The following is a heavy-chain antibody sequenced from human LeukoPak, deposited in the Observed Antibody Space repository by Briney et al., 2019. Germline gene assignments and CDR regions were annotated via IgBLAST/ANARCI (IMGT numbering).Heavy chain of an antibody. J-gene: IGHJ3*02. V-gene: IGHV1-2*06. CDR3: ARALDWVTIFGVVTNHAFDI. CDR1: GYTFTGYY. D-gene: IGHD3-3*01. CDR2: INPNSGGT. Sequence: ASVKVSCKASGYTFTGYYMHWVRQAPGQGLEWMGRINPNSGGTNYAQKFQGRVTMTRDTSISTAYMELSRLRSDYTAVYYCARALDWVTIFGVVTNHAFDIWGQGTMVTVSS.